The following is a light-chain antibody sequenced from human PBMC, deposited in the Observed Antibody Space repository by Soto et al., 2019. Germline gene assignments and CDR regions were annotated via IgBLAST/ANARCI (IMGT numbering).Light chain of an antibody. V-gene: IGKV1-5*01. Sequence: DIQMTQSPSTLSASVGDRVTITCRASQRIGSWLAWYQQKPGKAPKVLIYDASNLESGVPSRFSGSGSGTEFTLTISSLQPDDFATYYCQQYNSYWTFGQGTKVDIK. J-gene: IGKJ1*01. CDR2: DAS. CDR1: QRIGSW. CDR3: QQYNSYWT.